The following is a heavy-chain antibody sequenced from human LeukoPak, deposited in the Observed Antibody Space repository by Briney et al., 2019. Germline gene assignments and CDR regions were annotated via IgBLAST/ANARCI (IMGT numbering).Heavy chain of an antibody. CDR3: AREEAAGRSVYFDS. Sequence: GSLRLSCAASGFTFSSYEMNWVRQAPGKGLEWVSVISGSGGRTYYADSVKGRFTISRDNSKNTLFLQMNSLRVEDTAVYYCAREEAAGRSVYFDSWGQGTLVTVSS. CDR2: ISGSGGRT. D-gene: IGHD6-13*01. J-gene: IGHJ4*02. CDR1: GFTFSSYE. V-gene: IGHV3-23*01.